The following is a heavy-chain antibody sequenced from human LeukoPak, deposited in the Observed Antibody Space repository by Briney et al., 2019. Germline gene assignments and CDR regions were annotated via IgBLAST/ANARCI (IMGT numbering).Heavy chain of an antibody. V-gene: IGHV3-7*03. CDR2: IKQDGSEK. CDR3: ARVRTVTPYYGMDV. J-gene: IGHJ6*02. Sequence: GGSLRLSCVASGFSFNNYRMTWVRQAPGKGLEWVANIKQDGSEKQYVDSVKGRFAISRDNAKKSLYLQMNSLRAEDTAVYYCARVRTVTPYYGMDVWGPGTTVTVSS. CDR1: GFSFNNYR. D-gene: IGHD4-17*01.